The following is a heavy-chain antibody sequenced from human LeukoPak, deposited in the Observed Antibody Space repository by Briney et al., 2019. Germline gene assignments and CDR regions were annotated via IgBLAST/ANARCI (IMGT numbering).Heavy chain of an antibody. V-gene: IGHV4-59*01. CDR3: ASLSHCSTSSCFDY. CDR2: AFYTGST. CDR1: GASISHYY. Sequence: SETLSLTCTVSGASISHYYWSWIRQPPGRGLEWIGCAFYTGSTNYNPSLRSRVTISIDTSKSQFSLRLTSVTAADTAIYYCASLSHCSTSSCFDYWGRGTLVTVSS. D-gene: IGHD2-2*01. J-gene: IGHJ4*02.